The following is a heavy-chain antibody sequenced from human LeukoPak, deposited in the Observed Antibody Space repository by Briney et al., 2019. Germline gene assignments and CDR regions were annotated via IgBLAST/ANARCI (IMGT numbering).Heavy chain of an antibody. CDR1: EFAFSTYN. CDR3: ARPEVHYCSGDCYPNYFDS. Sequence: GGSLRLSCAASEFAFSTYNMNWVRQAPGKGLEWVSYISTGSSTTYYADSVRGRFTISRDNSYNTLYLHMNSLRADDTAVYYCARPEVHYCSGDCYPNYFDSWGQGTLVTVSS. J-gene: IGHJ4*02. CDR2: ISTGSSTT. V-gene: IGHV3-48*01. D-gene: IGHD2-21*02.